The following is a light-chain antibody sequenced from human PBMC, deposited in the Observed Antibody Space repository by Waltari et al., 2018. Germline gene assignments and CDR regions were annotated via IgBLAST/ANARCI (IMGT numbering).Light chain of an antibody. V-gene: IGLV2-8*01. Sequence: QSALTQPPSASGSPGQSVTISCTGTSGDIGTYDHVSWYQQHTGKAPKVIVYAVTNRPSGVPYRFSGAKSGDTAFLTVSGLQAEDEADYYCSSDAGNYIYVFGTGTEVTVL. CDR3: SSDAGNYIYV. CDR1: SGDIGTYDH. J-gene: IGLJ1*01. CDR2: AVT.